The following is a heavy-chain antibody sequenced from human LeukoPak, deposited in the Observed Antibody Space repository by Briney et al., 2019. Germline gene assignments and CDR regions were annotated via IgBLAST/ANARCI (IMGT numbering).Heavy chain of an antibody. CDR1: GFTFSSYI. CDR2: ISSSSTI. Sequence: GSLRLSCAASGFTFSSYILNWVRQAPGKGLECISFISSSSTIYYADSVKGRFTISRDNAKNSLYLQMNSLRDEDTAVYYCATEGGLLWGQGTLVTVSS. D-gene: IGHD3-16*01. J-gene: IGHJ4*02. CDR3: ATEGGLL. V-gene: IGHV3-48*02.